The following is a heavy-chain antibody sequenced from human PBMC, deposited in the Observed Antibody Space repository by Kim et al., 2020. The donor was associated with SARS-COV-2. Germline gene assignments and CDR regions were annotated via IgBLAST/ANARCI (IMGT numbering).Heavy chain of an antibody. V-gene: IGHV3-23*01. Sequence: VKGRFTISRDNSKNTLYLQMNSLRAEDTAVYYCAKVESSYYYDSSGYGRYWGQGTLVTVSS. J-gene: IGHJ4*02. CDR3: AKVESSYYYDSSGYGRY. D-gene: IGHD3-22*01.